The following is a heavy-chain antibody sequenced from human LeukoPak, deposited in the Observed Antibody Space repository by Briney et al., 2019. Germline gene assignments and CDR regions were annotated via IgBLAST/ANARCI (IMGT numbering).Heavy chain of an antibody. Sequence: ASVKVSCKASGYTFTSYAMHWVRQAPGQRLEWMGWINAGNGNTKYSQEFQGRVTITRDTSASTAYMELSSLRSEDMAVYYCARSTYSSGWYGVLDYWGQGTLVTVSS. CDR2: INAGNGNT. CDR1: GYTFTSYA. J-gene: IGHJ4*02. CDR3: ARSTYSSGWYGVLDY. D-gene: IGHD6-19*01. V-gene: IGHV1-3*03.